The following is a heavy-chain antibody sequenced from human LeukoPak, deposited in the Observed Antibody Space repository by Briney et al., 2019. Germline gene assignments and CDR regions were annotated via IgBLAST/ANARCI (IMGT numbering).Heavy chain of an antibody. CDR1: GYTFTSYY. D-gene: IGHD3-22*01. CDR2: INPSGGST. V-gene: IGHV1-46*01. Sequence: ASVKVSCKASGYTFTSYYMHWVRQAPGQGLEWMGIINPSGGSTSYAQKFQGRVTMTRDTSTSTVYMELSSLRSEDTAVYYCARDPYYYDSSGPIGNWFDPWGQGTLVTVSS. J-gene: IGHJ5*02. CDR3: ARDPYYYDSSGPIGNWFDP.